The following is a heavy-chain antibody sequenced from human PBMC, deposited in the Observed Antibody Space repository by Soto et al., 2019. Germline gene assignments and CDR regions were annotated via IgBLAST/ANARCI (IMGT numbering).Heavy chain of an antibody. J-gene: IGHJ6*03. CDR3: ARAFSVPAAQWAVYYYYYMDV. Sequence: QVQLQQWGAGLLKPSETLSLTCAVYGGSFSGYYWSWIRQPPGKGLEWIGEINHSGSTNYNPSLKSRVTISVDTSKNQVSLKLSSVTAADTAVYYCARAFSVPAAQWAVYYYYYMDVWGKGTTVTVSS. CDR2: INHSGST. CDR1: GGSFSGYY. D-gene: IGHD2-2*01. V-gene: IGHV4-34*01.